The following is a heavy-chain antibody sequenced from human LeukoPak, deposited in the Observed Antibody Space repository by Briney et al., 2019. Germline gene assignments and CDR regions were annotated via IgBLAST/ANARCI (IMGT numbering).Heavy chain of an antibody. J-gene: IGHJ5*02. V-gene: IGHV4-34*01. CDR2: INHSGST. CDR1: GGSFSGYY. D-gene: IGHD3-22*01. CDR3: ARVSRNYYDSSGYYYANWFDP. Sequence: SETLSLTCAVYGGSFSGYYWSWIRQPPGQGLEWIGEINHSGSTNYNPSLKLRVTISVDTSKNQFSLKLSSVTAADTAVYYCARVSRNYYDSSGYYYANWFDPWGQGTLVTVSS.